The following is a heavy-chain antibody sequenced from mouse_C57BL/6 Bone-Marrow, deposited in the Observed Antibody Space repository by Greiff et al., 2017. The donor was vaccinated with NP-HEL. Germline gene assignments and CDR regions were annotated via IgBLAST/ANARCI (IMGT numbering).Heavy chain of an antibody. J-gene: IGHJ2*01. CDR3: ARVYYYGSSLYYFDY. V-gene: IGHV5-16*01. CDR1: GFTFSDYY. Sequence: EVKVEESEGGLVQPGSSMKLSCTASGFTFSDYYMAWVRQVPEKGLEWVANINYDGSSTYYLDSLKSRFIISRDNAKNILYLQMSSLKSEDTATYYCARVYYYGSSLYYFDYWGQGTTLTVSS. D-gene: IGHD1-1*01. CDR2: INYDGSST.